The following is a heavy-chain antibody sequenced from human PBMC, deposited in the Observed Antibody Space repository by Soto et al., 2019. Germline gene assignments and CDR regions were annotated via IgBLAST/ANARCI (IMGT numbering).Heavy chain of an antibody. V-gene: IGHV4-34*01. Sequence: SETLSLTCAVYGGSFSGYYWSWIRQPPGKGLEWIGEINHSGSTNYNPSLKSRVTISVDTSKNQFSLKLSSVTAADTAVYYCARKEQLVYSRFDYWGQGTLVTVSS. J-gene: IGHJ4*02. CDR3: ARKEQLVYSRFDY. CDR2: INHSGST. CDR1: GGSFSGYY. D-gene: IGHD6-6*01.